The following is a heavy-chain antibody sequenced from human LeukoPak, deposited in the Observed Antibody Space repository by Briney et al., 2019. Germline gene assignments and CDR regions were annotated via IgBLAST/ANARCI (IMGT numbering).Heavy chain of an antibody. D-gene: IGHD6-19*01. CDR3: ARDRGSYSSGWYREGYFDY. CDR2: ISGRGIAT. J-gene: IGHJ4*02. CDR1: GFTFSTYA. V-gene: IGHV3-23*01. Sequence: GGSLRLSCAASGFTFSTYAMSWVRQAPGKGLEWVSAISGRGIATYYADSVKGRFTISRDNAKNSLYLQMNSLRAEDTAVYYCARDRGSYSSGWYREGYFDYWGQGTLVTVSS.